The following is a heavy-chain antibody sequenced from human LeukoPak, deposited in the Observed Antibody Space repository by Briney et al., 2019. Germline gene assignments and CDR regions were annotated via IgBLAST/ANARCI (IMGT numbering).Heavy chain of an antibody. J-gene: IGHJ5*02. V-gene: IGHV4-4*09. Sequence: PSETLSLTCTVSGGSISSYYWSWIRQPPGKGLEWIGYIYTGGSTNYNPSLKSRVTISVDTSKNQFSLKLSSVTAADTAVYYCARSIAARPFDPWGQGTLVTVSS. CDR2: IYTGGST. D-gene: IGHD6-6*01. CDR1: GGSISSYY. CDR3: ARSIAARPFDP.